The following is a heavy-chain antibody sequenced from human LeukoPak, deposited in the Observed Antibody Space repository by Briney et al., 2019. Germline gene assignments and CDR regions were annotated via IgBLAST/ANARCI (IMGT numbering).Heavy chain of an antibody. CDR1: GFTFSSYS. D-gene: IGHD2-15*01. CDR3: ARDKISSGGRKASPNWFDP. V-gene: IGHV3-21*01. J-gene: IGHJ5*02. Sequence: GGSLRLSCAASGFTFSSYSMNWVRQAPGKGLEWVSSISSSSSYIYYADSVKGRFTISRDNAKNSLYLQMNSLRAEDTAVYYCARDKISSGGRKASPNWFDPWGQGTLVTVSS. CDR2: ISSSSSYI.